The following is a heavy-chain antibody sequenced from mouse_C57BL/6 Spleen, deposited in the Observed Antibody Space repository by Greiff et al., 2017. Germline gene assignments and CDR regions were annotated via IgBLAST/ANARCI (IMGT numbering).Heavy chain of an antibody. J-gene: IGHJ3*01. CDR3: ARNHYCNWFAY. CDR2: INPSNGGT. V-gene: IGHV1-53*01. D-gene: IGHD2-1*01. Sequence: QVQLQQPGTELVKPGASVKQCCKACGYTFTSYWMHWVKQRPGQGLEWIGNINPSNGGTNYNEKFKSKATLTVDKSSSTAYMQLSSLTSEDSAVYYCARNHYCNWFAYWSQGTLSIVSA. CDR1: GYTFTSYW.